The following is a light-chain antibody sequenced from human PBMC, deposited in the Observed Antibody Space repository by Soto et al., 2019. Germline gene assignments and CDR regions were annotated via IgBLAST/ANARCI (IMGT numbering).Light chain of an antibody. J-gene: IGKJ4*01. CDR3: QQRRSWPLT. V-gene: IGKV3-11*01. CDR2: DAS. CDR1: QSISSY. Sequence: EIVLTQSPATLSLSLGERATLSCRASQSISSYLAWYQQKPGQAPRLLIYDASNRATGIPARFSGSGSGTDVTLTISSLETEDFALYYCQQRRSWPLTFGGGTKVEIK.